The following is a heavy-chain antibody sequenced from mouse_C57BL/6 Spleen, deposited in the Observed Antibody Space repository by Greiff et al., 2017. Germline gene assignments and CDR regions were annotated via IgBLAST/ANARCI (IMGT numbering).Heavy chain of an antibody. CDR2: IDPDTGGT. D-gene: IGHD3-1*01. CDR3: TRKGYPAWFAY. J-gene: IGHJ3*01. Sequence: VKQTPVHGLEWIGAIDPDTGGTAYNQKFKGKAILTADKSSSTAYMELRSLTSEDSAVYYCTRKGYPAWFAYWGQGTLVTVSA. V-gene: IGHV1-15*01.